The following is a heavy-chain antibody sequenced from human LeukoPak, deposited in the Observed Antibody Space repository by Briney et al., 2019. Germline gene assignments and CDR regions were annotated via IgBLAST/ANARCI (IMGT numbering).Heavy chain of an antibody. CDR2: ISSSSDTI. CDR1: GFTLITYS. CDR3: ARPSNWNYVCPDY. D-gene: IGHD1-7*01. V-gene: IGHV3-48*01. J-gene: IGHJ4*02. Sequence: GGSLRLSCAASGFTLITYSMNWVRQAPGKGLEWVSYISSSSDTIYYADSVKGRFTISRDNAKNSLYLQMNSLRAEDTAVYYCARPSNWNYVCPDYWGQGTLVTVSS.